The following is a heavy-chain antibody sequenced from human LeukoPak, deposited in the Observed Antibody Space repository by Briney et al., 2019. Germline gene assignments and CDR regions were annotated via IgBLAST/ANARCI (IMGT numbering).Heavy chain of an antibody. CDR2: ISGSSGST. CDR1: GFTLSSDT. J-gene: IGHJ4*02. Sequence: GGSLRLSCAASGFTLSSDTMSWVRQAPGKGLEWVSAISGSSGSTYYADSVKGRFIISRDNSKNTLYLQMNSLRAEDTALYYCAKEGDYGDYENWGQGTLVTVSS. CDR3: AKEGDYGDYEN. V-gene: IGHV3-23*01. D-gene: IGHD4-17*01.